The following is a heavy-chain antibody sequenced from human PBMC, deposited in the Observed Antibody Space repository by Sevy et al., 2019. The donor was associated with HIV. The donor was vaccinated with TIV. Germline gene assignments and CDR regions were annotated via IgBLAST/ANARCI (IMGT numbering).Heavy chain of an antibody. D-gene: IGHD3-22*01. V-gene: IGHV4-59*02. CDR2: IHHGGTS. J-gene: IGHJ4*02. CDR1: DGSVSGYC. Sequence: SETLSLTCTVSDGSVSGYCWSWIRQPPGRGLEWGGNIHHGGTSKYNPSPKSRLTISIDTSKNQFSLILTSATAADTAVYYCTRLDSSGPSDYWGQGTPVTVSS. CDR3: TRLDSSGPSDY.